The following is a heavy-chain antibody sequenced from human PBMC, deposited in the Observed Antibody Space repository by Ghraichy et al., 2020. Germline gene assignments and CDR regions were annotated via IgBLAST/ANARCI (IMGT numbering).Heavy chain of an antibody. V-gene: IGHV3-48*02. CDR2: ISSSSSSI. CDR1: GFTFSSYS. D-gene: IGHD4-17*01. Sequence: GSLNISCAASGFTFSSYSMNWVRQAPGKGLEWVSYISSSSSSIYYADSVKGRFTISRDNAKNSLYLQMNSLRDEDTAVYYCSRSVTTEYYFDYWGQGTLVTGSS. J-gene: IGHJ4*02. CDR3: SRSVTTEYYFDY.